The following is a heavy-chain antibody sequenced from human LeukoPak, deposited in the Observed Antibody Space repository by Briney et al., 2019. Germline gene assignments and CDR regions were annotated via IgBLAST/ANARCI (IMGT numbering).Heavy chain of an antibody. CDR3: ARPRGSTWYGGFDY. CDR2: INHSGTT. Sequence: SETLSLTCTVSGGSISSSSYYWGWIRQPPGKGLEWIGEINHSGTTNYNPSLKSRVTISVDTSKNQFSLKLNSVTAADTAVYYCARPRGSTWYGGFDYWGQGTLVTVSS. D-gene: IGHD6-13*01. V-gene: IGHV4-39*07. CDR1: GGSISSSSYY. J-gene: IGHJ4*02.